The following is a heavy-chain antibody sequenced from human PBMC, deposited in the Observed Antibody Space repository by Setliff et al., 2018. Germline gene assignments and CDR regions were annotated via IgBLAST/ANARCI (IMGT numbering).Heavy chain of an antibody. CDR3: ARDGLGWLKWFDP. J-gene: IGHJ5*02. D-gene: IGHD6-19*01. CDR2: INPKSGGT. Sequence: GASVKVSCKASGYTFSDHYMHWVRQVPGQGLEWMGWINPKSGGTKYAEQFQGRVTMTRDTSINTAYMELSSLRSDDTAVYYCARDGLGWLKWFDPWAQGTLVTVSS. V-gene: IGHV1-2*02. CDR1: GYTFSDHY.